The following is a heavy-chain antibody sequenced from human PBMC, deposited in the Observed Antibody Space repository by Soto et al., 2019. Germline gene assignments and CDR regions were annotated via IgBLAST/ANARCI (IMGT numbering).Heavy chain of an antibody. D-gene: IGHD3-22*01. Sequence: SETLSLTCTVSGGSISSYYWSWIRQPPGKGLEWIGYIYYSGSTNYNPSLKSRVTISVDTSKNQFSLKLSSVTAADTAVYYCARDNGREQYYDSSGYWYYFDSWGQGTLVTVS. CDR2: IYYSGST. CDR3: ARDNGREQYYDSSGYWYYFDS. CDR1: GGSISSYY. V-gene: IGHV4-59*01. J-gene: IGHJ4*02.